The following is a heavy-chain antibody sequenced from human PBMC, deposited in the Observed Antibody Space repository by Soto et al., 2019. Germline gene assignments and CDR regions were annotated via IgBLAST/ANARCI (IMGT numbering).Heavy chain of an antibody. J-gene: IGHJ4*02. D-gene: IGHD1-1*01. CDR3: ATLRRVQQGWNDLDH. CDR1: EFTFSSYI. Sequence: EVQLLESGGGLVQPGGSLRLSCAASEFTFSSYIMSWVRQAPGEGLEWVSSINQSGDDTYYADSVKGRFTISRDHSKRTLYLQMSSLRAEDTAIYYCATLRRVQQGWNDLDHWGQGTLVTVSS. V-gene: IGHV3-23*01. CDR2: INQSGDDT.